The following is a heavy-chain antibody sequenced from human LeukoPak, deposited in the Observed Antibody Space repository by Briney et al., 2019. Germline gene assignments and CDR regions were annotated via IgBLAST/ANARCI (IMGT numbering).Heavy chain of an antibody. CDR2: IVGDSVT. CDR1: GFTSNSYA. Sequence: GGSLRLSCAASGFTSNSYAMSWVRQAPGKGLEWVSAIVGDSVTFYTDSVKGRFTISRDNSKNTLYLQMSSLRAEDTAVYYCATDRGWRTSGYYLYYFEYWGQGTLVTFSS. D-gene: IGHD3-3*01. CDR3: ATDRGWRTSGYYLYYFEY. V-gene: IGHV3-23*01. J-gene: IGHJ4*02.